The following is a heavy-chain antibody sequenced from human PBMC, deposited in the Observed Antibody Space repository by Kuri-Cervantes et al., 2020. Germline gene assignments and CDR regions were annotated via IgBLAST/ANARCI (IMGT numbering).Heavy chain of an antibody. CDR2: VTGSGGSI. Sequence: GGSLRLSCAASGFTFNKYAMSWVRQAPGKGLEWVSSVTGSGGSIYYADSVKGRFTISRDNSKNTLYLQMNSLRAEDTAVFYCAKSPYYYYHYMDVWGKGTTVTVSS. CDR3: AKSPYYYYHYMDV. V-gene: IGHV3-23*01. CDR1: GFTFNKYA. J-gene: IGHJ6*03.